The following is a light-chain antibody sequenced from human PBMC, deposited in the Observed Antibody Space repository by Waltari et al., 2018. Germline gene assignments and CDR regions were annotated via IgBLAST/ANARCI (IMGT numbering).Light chain of an antibody. CDR1: KSAGNY. V-gene: IGKV3-11*01. J-gene: IGKJ4*01. Sequence: SRTASKSAGNYLAWYQQQPSEAPRLLFDESSLQAAGISAMCSGGGSATYFTPTSSSLAHEDFAVYYCQQCSNWLTFGAGTKVEIK. CDR2: ESS. CDR3: QQCSNWLT.